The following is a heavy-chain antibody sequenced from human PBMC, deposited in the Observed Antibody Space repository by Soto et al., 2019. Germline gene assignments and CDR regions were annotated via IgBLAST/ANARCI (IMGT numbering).Heavy chain of an antibody. CDR2: IKQDGSEK. CDR1: GFTFSSYW. V-gene: IGHV3-7*04. Sequence: VQLVESGGGLVQPGGSLRLSCAASGFTFSSYWMSWVRQAPGKGLEWVANIKQDGSEKYYVDSVKGRFTISRDNAKNSLYLQMNSLRAEDTAVYYCARGNQDDYGDFDAFDIWGQGTMVTVSS. J-gene: IGHJ3*02. D-gene: IGHD4-17*01. CDR3: ARGNQDDYGDFDAFDI.